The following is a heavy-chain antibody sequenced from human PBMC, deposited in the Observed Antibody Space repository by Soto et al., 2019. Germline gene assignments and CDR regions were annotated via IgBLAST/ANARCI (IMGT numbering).Heavy chain of an antibody. CDR2: ISYDGSNK. Sequence: QVQLVESGGGVVQPGRSLRLSCAASGFTFSSYAMHWVRHAPGKGLEWVAVISYDGSNKYYADSVKGRFTISRDNSKNTLYLQMNSLRAEDTAVDYCARDWGGYGSGSAHFYWGQGTLVTVSS. V-gene: IGHV3-30-3*01. J-gene: IGHJ4*02. CDR1: GFTFSSYA. D-gene: IGHD3-10*01. CDR3: ARDWGGYGSGSAHFY.